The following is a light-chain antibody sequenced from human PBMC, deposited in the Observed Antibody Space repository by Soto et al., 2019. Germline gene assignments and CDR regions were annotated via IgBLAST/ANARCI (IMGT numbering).Light chain of an antibody. CDR1: QSVSSSN. J-gene: IGKJ1*01. V-gene: IGKV3-15*01. CDR3: QQFDDWPT. Sequence: EIVLTQSPGTLSLSPGDRATLSCRASQSVSSSNLAWYQQKPGQAPRLLIYGTSNRATGIPDRISGSRSGTEFTLTISSLQSEDFGVYYCQQFDDWPTFGQGTKVDIK. CDR2: GTS.